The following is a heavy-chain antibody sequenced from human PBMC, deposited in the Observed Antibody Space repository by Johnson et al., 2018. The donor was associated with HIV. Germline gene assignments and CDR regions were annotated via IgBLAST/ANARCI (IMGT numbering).Heavy chain of an antibody. CDR3: ARAYSYGAFDI. J-gene: IGHJ3*02. V-gene: IGHV3-30*03. Sequence: VQLVESGGGVVQPGRSLRLSCAASGFTFSSYAMHWVRQAPGKGLEWVAVISYDGSSKYYADSVKGRFTISRDNAKNSLYLQMNSLRAEDTALYYCARAYSYGAFDIWGLGTKVTVSS. D-gene: IGHD5-18*01. CDR1: GFTFSSYA. CDR2: ISYDGSSK.